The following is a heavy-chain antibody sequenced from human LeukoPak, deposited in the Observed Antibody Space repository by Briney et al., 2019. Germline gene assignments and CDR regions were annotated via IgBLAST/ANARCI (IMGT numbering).Heavy chain of an antibody. V-gene: IGHV3-48*03. CDR2: ISSSGSTI. Sequence: GGSLRLSCAASGFTLSSYEMNWVRQAPGKGLEWVSYISSSGSTIYYADSVKGRFTISRDNAKNSLYLQMNSLRAEDTAVYYCARESGMAGLRDYYGMDVWGQGTTVTVSS. CDR3: ARESGMAGLRDYYGMDV. CDR1: GFTLSSYE. D-gene: IGHD1-26*01. J-gene: IGHJ6*02.